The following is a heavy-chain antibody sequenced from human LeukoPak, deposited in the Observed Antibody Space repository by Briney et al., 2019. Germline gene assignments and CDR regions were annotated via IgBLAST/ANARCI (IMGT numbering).Heavy chain of an antibody. CDR3: ASTIRYFDWLPQH. Sequence: AGGSLRLSCAASGFTFSSYEMNWVRQAPGKGLEWVSYISSSGSTIYYADSVKGRFTISRDNAKNSLYLQMNSLRAEDTAVYYCASTIRYFDWLPQHWGQGTLVTVSS. CDR2: ISSSGSTI. CDR1: GFTFSSYE. J-gene: IGHJ4*02. V-gene: IGHV3-48*03. D-gene: IGHD3-9*01.